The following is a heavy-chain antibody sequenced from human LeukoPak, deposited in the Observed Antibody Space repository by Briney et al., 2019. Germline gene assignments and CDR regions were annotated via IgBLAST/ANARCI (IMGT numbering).Heavy chain of an antibody. Sequence: GGSLRLSCAASGFTFSSYAMSWVRQAPGEGLKWVSGISGSGGSTNYADAVKGRFTISRDNPKNTLHLQMNSLRVEDTAVYYCAKDLAYYHDSSGYSFYYYGMDVWGQGTTVTVSS. CDR3: AKDLAYYHDSSGYSFYYYGMDV. J-gene: IGHJ6*02. CDR1: GFTFSSYA. D-gene: IGHD3-22*01. CDR2: ISGSGGST. V-gene: IGHV3-23*01.